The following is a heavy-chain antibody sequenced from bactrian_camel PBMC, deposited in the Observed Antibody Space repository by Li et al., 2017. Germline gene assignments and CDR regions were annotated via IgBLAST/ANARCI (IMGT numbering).Heavy chain of an antibody. J-gene: IGHJ4*01. CDR1: GYIDTYSSYC. V-gene: IGHV3S54*01. CDR2: IVTLGGTT. Sequence: HVQLVESGGGSVQAGGSLRLSCTASGYIDTYSSYCMGWYRQVPGKEREGVAAIVTLGGTTYYDDSVTGRFTISQDNAKKTTYLQMDHLKTEDTAIYYCAAGWSYGVALTLHAERISKARGPRSPSP. D-gene: IGHD3*01.